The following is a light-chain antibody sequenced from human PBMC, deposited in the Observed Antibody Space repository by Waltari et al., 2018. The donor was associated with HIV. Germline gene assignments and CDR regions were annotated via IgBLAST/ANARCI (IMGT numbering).Light chain of an antibody. CDR3: QVWDGSTDHPYVL. J-gene: IGLJ2*01. CDR1: KIGSKS. Sequence: SYVLTQPPSVSVAPGQTASITCGGNKIGSKSVHWYPQKPGQAPVLVVHDDSDRPSGIPERFSGSNSGNTATLTISRVEAGDEADYYCQVWDGSTDHPYVLFGGGTKLTVL. V-gene: IGLV3-21*02. CDR2: DDS.